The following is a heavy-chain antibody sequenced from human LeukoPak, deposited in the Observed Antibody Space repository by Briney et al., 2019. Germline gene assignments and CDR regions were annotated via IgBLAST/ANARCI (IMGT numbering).Heavy chain of an antibody. CDR3: ARCARYCGGDCYPDAFDI. J-gene: IGHJ3*02. Sequence: SETLSLTCSFSGGSVSSGTYYWSWIRQPPAKGLEWIGYIYYTGSTSYNPSLKSRVTLSVDTSKNQFSLKLRSVTAADTAVYYCARCARYCGGDCYPDAFDIWGQGTMVTVSS. D-gene: IGHD2-21*02. CDR2: IYYTGST. V-gene: IGHV4-61*01. CDR1: GGSVSSGTYY.